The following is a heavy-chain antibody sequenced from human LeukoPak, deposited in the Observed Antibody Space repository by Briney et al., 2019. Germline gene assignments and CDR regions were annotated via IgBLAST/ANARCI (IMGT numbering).Heavy chain of an antibody. CDR3: ARSNYYPPVAWAFDI. D-gene: IGHD3-10*01. Sequence: ASETLSLTCTVSGGSITTYYWSWIRQPPGKGLEWIGYIDSTASTNYNPSLKTRVTISIDTSNNQFSLKLTSVTAADTAVYFCARSNYYPPVAWAFDIWGPGTVVTVSS. V-gene: IGHV4-59*01. CDR2: IDSTAST. J-gene: IGHJ3*02. CDR1: GGSITTYY.